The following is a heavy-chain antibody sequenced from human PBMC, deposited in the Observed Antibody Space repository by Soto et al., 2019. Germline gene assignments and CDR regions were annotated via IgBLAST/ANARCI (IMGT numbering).Heavy chain of an antibody. CDR1: GFTFSSYS. V-gene: IGHV3-21*01. J-gene: IGHJ6*02. CDR3: ARDYGHYYYGMDV. Sequence: EVQLVESGGGLVKPGGSLRLSCAASGFTFSSYSMNWVRQAPGKGLEWVSAISSSSSYIYYADSVKGRFTISRDNAKNSLYLQMNSLRAEDTAVYYCARDYGHYYYGMDVWGQGTTVTVSS. CDR2: ISSSSSYI. D-gene: IGHD4-17*01.